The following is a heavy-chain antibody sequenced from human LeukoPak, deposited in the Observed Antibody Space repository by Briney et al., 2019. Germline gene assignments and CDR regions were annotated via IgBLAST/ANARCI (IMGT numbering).Heavy chain of an antibody. CDR2: TSGSGGNP. J-gene: IGHJ4*02. CDR3: ARYGRLGGNSFDY. Sequence: PGGSLRLSCAASGFAFSSYAMSWVRQAPGKGLEWVSVTSGSGGNPYYADSVKGRFTISRDNSKNTVYLHMNSLRAEDTAVYYCARYGRLGGNSFDYWGQGTLVTVSS. V-gene: IGHV3-23*01. CDR1: GFAFSSYA. D-gene: IGHD4-23*01.